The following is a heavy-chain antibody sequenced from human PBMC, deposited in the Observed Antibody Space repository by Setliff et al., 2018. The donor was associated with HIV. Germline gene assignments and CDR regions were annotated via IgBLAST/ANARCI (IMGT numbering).Heavy chain of an antibody. CDR3: ARGRKKTLAVSGTRYFDF. J-gene: IGHJ4*02. V-gene: IGHV4-34*01. CDR1: GGSFSGFY. CDR2: VTHSGTT. D-gene: IGHD6-19*01. Sequence: SETLSLTCAVYGGSFSGFYWTFIRQSPGKGLEWIGEVTHSGTTTYDPSLKRRITISVDTSKNQFSLKLASVTAADMGVYYCARGRKKTLAVSGTRYFDFWGQGTLVTVSS.